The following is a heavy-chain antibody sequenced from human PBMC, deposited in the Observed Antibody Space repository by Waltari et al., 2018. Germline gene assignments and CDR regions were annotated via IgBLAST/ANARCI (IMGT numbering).Heavy chain of an antibody. J-gene: IGHJ4*02. D-gene: IGHD1-7*01. V-gene: IGHV3-73*01. Sequence: EVQMVVSGGGLVQPGGSLKISAAASGVTSIAPAVIWVRQASGKGPEWVGRIRTQANGYTTTYAASVKGRFSISRDDSQKTAFLQMNSLKIEDTAVYFCTADGPGWNSWGQGTLVTVSS. CDR3: TADGPGWNS. CDR1: GVTSIAPA. CDR2: IRTQANGYTT.